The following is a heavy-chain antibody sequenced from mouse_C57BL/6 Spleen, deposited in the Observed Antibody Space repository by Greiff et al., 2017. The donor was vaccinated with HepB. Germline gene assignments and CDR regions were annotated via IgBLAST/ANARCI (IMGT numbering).Heavy chain of an antibody. Sequence: QVHVKQSGAELVKPGASVKMSCKASGYTFTSYWITWVKQRPGQGLEWIGDIYPGSGSTNYNEKFKSKATLTVDTSSSTAYMQLSSLTSEDSAVYYCARYFDVWGTGTTVTVSS. CDR3: ARYFDV. CDR2: IYPGSGST. CDR1: GYTFTSYW. J-gene: IGHJ1*03. V-gene: IGHV1-55*01.